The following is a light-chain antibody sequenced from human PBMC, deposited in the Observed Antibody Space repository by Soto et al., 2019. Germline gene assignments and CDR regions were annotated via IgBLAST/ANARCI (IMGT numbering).Light chain of an antibody. CDR1: QTVSRN. CDR2: DIS. J-gene: IGKJ1*01. V-gene: IGKV3-20*01. CDR3: HQYGSSPQT. Sequence: EVVMTQSPATLSVSPGERATLSCRASQTVSRNLAWYQQRPGQAPRLLIYDISNRATGVPARFSGSGSETDFTLTISRLEPEDFAVYYCHQYGSSPQTFGQGTKVDIK.